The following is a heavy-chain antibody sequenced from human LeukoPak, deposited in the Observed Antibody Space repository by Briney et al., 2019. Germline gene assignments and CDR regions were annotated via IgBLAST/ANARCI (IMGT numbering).Heavy chain of an antibody. CDR1: GGTFSSHV. J-gene: IGHJ6*03. D-gene: IGHD2-21*01. CDR3: ARDSRDLEDNYYYMDV. Sequence: GASVKVTCKASGGTFSSHVFSWVRQAPGQGLEWMGETNPITGTPNYAQKFQGRLTITTDESTNKFYMELSSLTSEDTAVYYCARDSRDLEDNYYYMDVWGKGTTVTVSS. V-gene: IGHV1-69*05. CDR2: TNPITGTP.